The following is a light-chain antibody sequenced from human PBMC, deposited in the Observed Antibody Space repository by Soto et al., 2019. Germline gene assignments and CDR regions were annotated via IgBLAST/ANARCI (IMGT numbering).Light chain of an antibody. CDR2: GAS. J-gene: IGKJ1*01. CDR1: QSVSNNY. CDR3: QQYSSLWT. Sequence: EIVLTQSPGTLSLSPCERSTLSCRASQSVSNNYLAWYQQKPGQAPRLLIYGASSRATGIPDRFSGSGSGTDFTLSISRLEPEDFAVYYCQQYSSLWTFGQGTKVDIK. V-gene: IGKV3-20*01.